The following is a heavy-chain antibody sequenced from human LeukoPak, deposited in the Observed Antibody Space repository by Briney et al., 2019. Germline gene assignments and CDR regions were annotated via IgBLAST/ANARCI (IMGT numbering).Heavy chain of an antibody. CDR1: GGSISSGDYY. D-gene: IGHD2-15*01. V-gene: IGHV4-30-4*01. Sequence: SETLSLTCTVSGGSISSGDYYWSWLRQPPGKGLEWIGYIYYSGSTYYNPSLKSRVTISVDTSKNQFSLKLSSVTAADTAVYYCARVGCSGGSCYGLLDYWGQGTLVTVSS. J-gene: IGHJ4*02. CDR3: ARVGCSGGSCYGLLDY. CDR2: IYYSGST.